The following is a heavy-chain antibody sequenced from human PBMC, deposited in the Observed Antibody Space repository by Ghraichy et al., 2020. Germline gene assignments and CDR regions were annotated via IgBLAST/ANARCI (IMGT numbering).Heavy chain of an antibody. CDR2: ISGSGGST. CDR3: AKEVDSGSYYGLLYFDY. Sequence: GGSLRLSCAASGFTFSSYAMSWVRQAPGKGLEWVSAISGSGGSTYYADSVKGRFTISRDNSKNKLYLQMNSLRAEDTAVYYCAKEVDSGSYYGLLYFDYWGQGTLVTVSS. CDR1: GFTFSSYA. J-gene: IGHJ4*02. D-gene: IGHD1-26*01. V-gene: IGHV3-23*01.